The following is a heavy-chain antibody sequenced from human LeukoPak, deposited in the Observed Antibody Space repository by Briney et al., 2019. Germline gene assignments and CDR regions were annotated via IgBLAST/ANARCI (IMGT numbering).Heavy chain of an antibody. CDR1: GFTFSSYA. D-gene: IGHD6-19*01. J-gene: IGHJ4*02. CDR2: ISGSGGRT. Sequence: GGSLRLSCAASGFTFSSYAMSWVRQAPGKGLEWVSVISGSGGRTYYADSVKGRFTISRDNSKNSLYLQMNSLRAEGTAIYYCARESAGGPDYWGQGTLVTVSS. V-gene: IGHV3-23*01. CDR3: ARESAGGPDY.